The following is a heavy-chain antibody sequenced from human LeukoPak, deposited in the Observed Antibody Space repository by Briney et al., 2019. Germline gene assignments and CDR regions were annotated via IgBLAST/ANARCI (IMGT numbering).Heavy chain of an antibody. CDR3: ANQWLVPDAFDI. V-gene: IGHV4-4*07. CDR1: GRSVNSYY. D-gene: IGHD6-19*01. CDR2: IYMSGST. J-gene: IGHJ3*02. Sequence: SESLSLTCSVAGRSVNSYYCSSIRQPAGKGLGWIGRIYMSGSTTYNASSKSRVTMSVDTSKSQFSPKRSSVTAADTAVYYCANQWLVPDAFDIWGQGTMVTVSS.